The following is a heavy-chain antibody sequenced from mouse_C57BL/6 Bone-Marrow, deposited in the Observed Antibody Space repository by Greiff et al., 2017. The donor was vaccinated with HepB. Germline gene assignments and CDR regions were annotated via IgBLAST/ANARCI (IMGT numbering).Heavy chain of an antibody. V-gene: IGHV1-20*01. D-gene: IGHD2-4*01. CDR1: GYSFTGYF. J-gene: IGHJ3*01. Sequence: EVKLMESGPELVKPGDSVKISCKASGYSFTGYFMNWVMQSHGKSLEWIGRINPYNGDTFYNQKFKGKATLTVDKSSSTAHMELRSLTSEDSAVYYCAREERAYYDYDGAYWGQGTLVTVSA. CDR2: INPYNGDT. CDR3: AREERAYYDYDGAY.